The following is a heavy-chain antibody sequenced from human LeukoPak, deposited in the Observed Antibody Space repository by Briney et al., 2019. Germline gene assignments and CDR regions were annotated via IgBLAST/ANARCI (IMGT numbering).Heavy chain of an antibody. CDR3: ARGFRRLTTVVTTEPGSFDY. CDR1: GGSFSGYY. J-gene: IGHJ4*02. Sequence: KTSETLSLTCAVYGGSFSGYYWSWIRQPPGKGLEWIGEINHSGSTNYNPSLKSRVTISVDTSKNQFSLKLSSVTAADTAVYYCARGFRRLTTVVTTEPGSFDYWGQGTLVTVSS. V-gene: IGHV4-34*01. CDR2: INHSGST. D-gene: IGHD4-23*01.